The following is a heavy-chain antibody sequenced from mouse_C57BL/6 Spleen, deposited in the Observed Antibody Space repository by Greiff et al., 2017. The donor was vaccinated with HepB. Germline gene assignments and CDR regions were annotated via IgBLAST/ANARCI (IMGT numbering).Heavy chain of an antibody. CDR3: ARDNGNCAMDY. D-gene: IGHD2-1*01. CDR1: GYSITSGYY. J-gene: IGHJ4*01. CDR2: ISYDGSN. Sequence: ESGPGLVKPSQSLSLTCSVPGYSITSGYYWNWIRQFPGNKLEWMGYISYDGSNNYNPSLKNRISITRDTSKNQFFLKLNSVTTEDTATYYCARDNGNCAMDYWGQGTSVTVSS. V-gene: IGHV3-6*01.